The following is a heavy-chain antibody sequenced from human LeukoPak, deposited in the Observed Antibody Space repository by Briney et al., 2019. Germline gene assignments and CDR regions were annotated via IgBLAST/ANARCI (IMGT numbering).Heavy chain of an antibody. CDR3: ARDAQYTIFGVVTY. D-gene: IGHD3-3*01. CDR1: GYSISSGYY. CDR2: IYHSGST. Sequence: SETLSLTCAVSGYSISSGYYWGWIRQPPGKGLEWIGGIYHSGSTYYTPSLESRVTISVDTSKNKLSLKLSSVTAADTAVYYCARDAQYTIFGVVTYWGQGTLVTVSS. J-gene: IGHJ4*02. V-gene: IGHV4-38-2*02.